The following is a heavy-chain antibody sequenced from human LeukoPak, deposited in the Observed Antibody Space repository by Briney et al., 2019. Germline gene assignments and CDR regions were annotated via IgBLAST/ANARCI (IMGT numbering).Heavy chain of an antibody. J-gene: IGHJ4*02. Sequence: VASVKVSCKASGYTFTSYYMHWVRQAPGQGLEWMGIINPSGGGTTYAPKFQGRVTMTKDTSTSTVYMVLSSLGSADTALYYCARETDIAVAANYFDYWGQGTLVTVSS. D-gene: IGHD6-19*01. V-gene: IGHV1-46*01. CDR3: ARETDIAVAANYFDY. CDR2: INPSGGGT. CDR1: GYTFTSYY.